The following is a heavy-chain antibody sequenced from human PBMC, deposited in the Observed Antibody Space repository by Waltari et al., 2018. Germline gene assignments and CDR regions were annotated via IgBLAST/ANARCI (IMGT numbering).Heavy chain of an antibody. J-gene: IGHJ3*01. CDR2: INRNNGGT. CDR3: ARASARYSSQENDVFYV. CDR1: GYTFTAFY. Sequence: QVQLVQSGAEVKEPGASVKVSCQASGYTFTAFYMYWVRQAPGQGLEWMGWINRNNGGTKYADKFQGRVTITRDTSIRTAYMELSRLTVDDTAVYYCARASARYSSQENDVFYVWGQGTMLTVSS. V-gene: IGHV1-2*02. D-gene: IGHD6-19*01.